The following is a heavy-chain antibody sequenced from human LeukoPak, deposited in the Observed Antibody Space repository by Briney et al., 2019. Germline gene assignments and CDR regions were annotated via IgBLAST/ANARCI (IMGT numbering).Heavy chain of an antibody. D-gene: IGHD5-12*01. V-gene: IGHV1-2*02. J-gene: IGHJ4*02. CDR2: INPNSGGT. CDR3: ASNPNADSGYDLSFDY. CDR1: GYTFTGYY. Sequence: ASVKVSCKASGYTFTGYYMHWVRQAAGQGLEWMGWINPNSGGTNYAQKFQGRVTMTRDTSISTAYMELSRLRSDNTAVYYCASNPNADSGYDLSFDYWGQGTLVTVSS.